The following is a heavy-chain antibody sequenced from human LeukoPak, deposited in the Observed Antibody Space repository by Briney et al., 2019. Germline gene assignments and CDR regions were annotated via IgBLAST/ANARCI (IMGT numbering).Heavy chain of an antibody. J-gene: IGHJ5*02. CDR2: ISAYNGNT. CDR3: ARDTSLVVVPAGHNWFDP. D-gene: IGHD2-2*01. V-gene: IGHV1-18*01. CDR1: GYTFTSYG. Sequence: ASVKVSCKASGYTFTSYGISWVRQAPGQGLEWMGWISAYNGNTNYAQKLQGRVTMTTDTSTSTAYMELRSLRSDETAAYYCARDTSLVVVPAGHNWFDPWGQGTLVTVSS.